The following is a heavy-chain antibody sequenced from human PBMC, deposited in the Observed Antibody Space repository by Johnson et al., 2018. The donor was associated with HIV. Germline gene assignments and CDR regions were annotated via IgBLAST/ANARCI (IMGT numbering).Heavy chain of an antibody. CDR1: GFSFSSFA. Sequence: QVQLVESGGGLVQPGGSLRLSCAASGFSFSSFAMHWVRQAPGKGLQWVAVMSFDETNSYDSDSVDVKGRFTISRDNAKNSLYLQMNSLRAEDTALYYCARGGRYYDPGAFDIWGQGAMVTVSS. V-gene: IGHV3-30-3*01. CDR3: ARGGRYYDPGAFDI. CDR2: MSFDETNS. J-gene: IGHJ3*02. D-gene: IGHD3-22*01.